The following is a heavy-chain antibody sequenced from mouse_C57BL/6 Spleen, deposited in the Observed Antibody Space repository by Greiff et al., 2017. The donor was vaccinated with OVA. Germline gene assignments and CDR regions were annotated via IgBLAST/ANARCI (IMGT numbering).Heavy chain of an antibody. CDR2: IYPGDGDT. J-gene: IGHJ2*01. CDR1: GYAFSSSW. Sequence: VQLQQSGPELVKPGASVKISCKASGYAFSSSWMNWVKQRPGKGLEWIGRIYPGDGDTNYNGNFKGKATLTADKSSSTAPMQHSSLTSEDSAVYFCAREGYYYGGGYADYWGQGTTLTVSS. CDR3: AREGYYYGGGYADY. D-gene: IGHD1-1*01. V-gene: IGHV1-82*01.